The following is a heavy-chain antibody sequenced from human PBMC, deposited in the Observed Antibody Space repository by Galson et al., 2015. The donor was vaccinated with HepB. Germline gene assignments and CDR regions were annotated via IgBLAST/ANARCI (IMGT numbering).Heavy chain of an antibody. J-gene: IGHJ3*02. CDR3: ARDRVEMATTTPNDAFEI. Sequence: SVKVSCKASGSTFTSYYMHWVRQAPGQGLEWMGIINPSGGSTSYAQKFQGRVTMTRDTSTSTVYMELSSLRSEDTAVYYCARDRVEMATTTPNDAFEIWGQGTMVTVSS. CDR2: INPSGGST. D-gene: IGHD5-24*01. CDR1: GSTFTSYY. V-gene: IGHV1-46*01.